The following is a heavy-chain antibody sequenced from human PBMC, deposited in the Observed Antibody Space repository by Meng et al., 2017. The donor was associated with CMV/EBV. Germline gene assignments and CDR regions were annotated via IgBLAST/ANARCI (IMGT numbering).Heavy chain of an antibody. J-gene: IGHJ4*02. CDR3: RLGHYSQD. CDR1: GLTISNYW. Sequence: YLVESGGGLVQPGGSLSLSCAASGLTISNYWMSWVRQAPGKGLEWVANIKKDGSEKYYVDSVKGRFSISRDNADNSLYLQMNNLRAEDTAVYYCRLGHYSQDWGQGTLDTVSS. V-gene: IGHV3-7*02. CDR2: IKKDGSEK. D-gene: IGHD4-17*01.